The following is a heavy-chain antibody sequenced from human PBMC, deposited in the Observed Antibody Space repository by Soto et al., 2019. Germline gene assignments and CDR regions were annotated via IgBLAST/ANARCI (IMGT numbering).Heavy chain of an antibody. Sequence: QVQLVQSGAEVKKPGSSVKVSCKASGGTFSSYAISWVRPAPGQGLEWMGGIITICGTANCAQKFQGRVTITADESKSTAYMALSSLRSEDTAVYYCARGGRRDYYGMDVWGQGTTVTVSS. CDR1: GGTFSSYA. CDR2: IITICGTA. D-gene: IGHD5-12*01. J-gene: IGHJ6*02. V-gene: IGHV1-69*12. CDR3: ARGGRRDYYGMDV.